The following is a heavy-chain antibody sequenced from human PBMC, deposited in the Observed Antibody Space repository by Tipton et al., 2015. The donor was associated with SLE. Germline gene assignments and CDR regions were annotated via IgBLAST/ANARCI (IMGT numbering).Heavy chain of an antibody. CDR2: IYYSGST. V-gene: IGHV4-31*03. D-gene: IGHD6-19*01. CDR1: GGSISSGGYY. CDR3: ARSGYSSGWYRGRFDT. J-gene: IGHJ3*02. Sequence: TLSLTCTVSGGSISSGGYYWSWIRQHPGKGLEWIGYIYYSGSTYYNPSLKSRVTISVDTSKNQFFLRLRSVTAADTAVYYCARSGYSSGWYRGRFDTWGQGTMVTVSS.